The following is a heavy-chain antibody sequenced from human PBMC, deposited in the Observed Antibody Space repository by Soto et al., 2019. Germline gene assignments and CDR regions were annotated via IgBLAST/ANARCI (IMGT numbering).Heavy chain of an antibody. Sequence: QLQLQESGPGLVKPSETLSLTCTVSGGSISSRGYYWGWIRQPPGKGLEWIGTIYYSGSTYFYPSLKSRVTISVDTSKNQFSLKLSSVTAADTAVYYFATSNWFDPWGQGTLVTVSS. J-gene: IGHJ5*02. CDR1: GGSISSRGYY. V-gene: IGHV4-39*01. CDR3: ATSNWFDP. CDR2: IYYSGST.